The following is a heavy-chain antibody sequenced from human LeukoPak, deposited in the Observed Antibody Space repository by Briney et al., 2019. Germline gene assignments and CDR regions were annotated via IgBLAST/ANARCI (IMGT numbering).Heavy chain of an antibody. CDR1: GYTFTGYY. V-gene: IGHV1-2*06. Sequence: ASVKVSCKASGYTFTGYYMHWVRQAPGQVLEWMVRINPNSGGTNYAQKFQGRVTMTRDTSISTAYMELSRLRSDDTAVYYCARPAGYSSGYDAFDIWGQGTMVTVSS. D-gene: IGHD6-19*01. CDR3: ARPAGYSSGYDAFDI. CDR2: INPNSGGT. J-gene: IGHJ3*02.